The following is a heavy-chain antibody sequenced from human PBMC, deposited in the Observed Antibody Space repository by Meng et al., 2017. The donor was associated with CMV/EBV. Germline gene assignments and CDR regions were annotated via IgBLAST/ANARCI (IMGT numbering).Heavy chain of an antibody. V-gene: IGHV3-7*01. CDR3: ARTQHLRFDCFNI. D-gene: IGHD5-12*01. CDR1: GFSFSTSW. CDR2: IKPDGSEK. J-gene: IGHJ3*01. Sequence: GESPKISCSASGFSFSTSWMSWVRQAPGKGLEWVANIKPDGSEKYYLDSVKGRFTISRDTAKSSLFLEMNSLRAEDTAMYYCARTQHLRFDCFNIWGQGTMVTVSS.